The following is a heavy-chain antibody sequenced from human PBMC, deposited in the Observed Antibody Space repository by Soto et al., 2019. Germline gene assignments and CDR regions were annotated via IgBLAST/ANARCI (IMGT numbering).Heavy chain of an antibody. CDR3: ARDGFARRDAFDI. CDR1: GGSISSYY. V-gene: IGHV4-4*07. D-gene: IGHD3-10*01. Sequence: SETLSRTCTVSGGSISSYYWSCIRQPAGKGLEWIGRIYTSGSTNYNPSLKSRVTMSVDTSKKQLYLKLSSVTAADPAVYYCARDGFARRDAFDIGGHWTMVA. CDR2: IYTSGST. J-gene: IGHJ3*02.